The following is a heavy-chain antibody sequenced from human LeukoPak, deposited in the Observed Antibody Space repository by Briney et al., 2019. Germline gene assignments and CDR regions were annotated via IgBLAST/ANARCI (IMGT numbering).Heavy chain of an antibody. J-gene: IGHJ6*02. D-gene: IGHD4-17*01. Sequence: SETLSLTCTVSGGSISSYYWSWIRQPPGKGLEWIGYIYYSGSTNYNPSLKSRVTISVDTSKNQFSLKLSSVTAADTAVYYCAGVSTVTAPHWYYYYGMDVWGQGTTVTVSS. CDR3: AGVSTVTAPHWYYYYGMDV. V-gene: IGHV4-59*01. CDR1: GGSISSYY. CDR2: IYYSGST.